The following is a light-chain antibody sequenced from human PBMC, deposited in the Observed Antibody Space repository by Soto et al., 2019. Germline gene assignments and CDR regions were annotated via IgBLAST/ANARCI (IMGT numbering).Light chain of an antibody. CDR3: HQGYSTQHT. CDR2: AAS. CDR1: QSISSY. Sequence: DIQMTQSPSSLSASVGDRVTITCRASQSISSYLNWYQQKPGKAPKLLIYAASSLQSGVPSRFSGSGSGTDFTLTISSLQPEDFATYYYHQGYSTQHTFGQVTKLEIK. V-gene: IGKV1-39*01. J-gene: IGKJ2*01.